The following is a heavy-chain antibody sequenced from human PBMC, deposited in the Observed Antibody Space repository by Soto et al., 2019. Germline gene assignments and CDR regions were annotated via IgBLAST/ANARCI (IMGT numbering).Heavy chain of an antibody. CDR3: TTHDFWSGHPRHPY. D-gene: IGHD3-3*01. Sequence: LRLSCAASGFTFSNAWMSWVRQAPGKGLEWVGRIKSKTDGGTTDYAAPVKGRFTISRDDSKNTLYLQMNSLKTEDTAVYYCTTHDFWSGHPRHPYWGQGTLVTVSS. CDR2: IKSKTDGGTT. J-gene: IGHJ4*02. V-gene: IGHV3-15*01. CDR1: GFTFSNAW.